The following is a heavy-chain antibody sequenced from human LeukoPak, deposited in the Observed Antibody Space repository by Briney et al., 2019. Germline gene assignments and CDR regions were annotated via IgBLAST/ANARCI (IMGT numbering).Heavy chain of an antibody. CDR3: ARVVGAWIQLWLDAFDI. D-gene: IGHD5-18*01. CDR1: GGSISSYY. J-gene: IGHJ3*02. Sequence: SETLSLTCTVSGGSISSYYWSWIRQPPGKGLEWIGYIYYSGSTYYNPSLKSRVTISVDTSKNQFSLKLSSVTAADTAVYYCARVVGAWIQLWLDAFDIWGQGTMVTVSS. CDR2: IYYSGST. V-gene: IGHV4-59*08.